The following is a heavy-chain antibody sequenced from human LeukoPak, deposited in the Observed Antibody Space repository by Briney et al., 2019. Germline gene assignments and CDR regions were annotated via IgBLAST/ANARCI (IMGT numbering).Heavy chain of an antibody. J-gene: IGHJ3*02. CDR2: INPNSGGT. CDR1: GYTFTGYY. Sequence: ASVKVSCKASGYTFTGYYIHWVRQAPGQGLEWMGWINPNSGGTNYAQKFQGRVTMTRDTSISTAYMELSRLRSDDTAVYYCARVAVEMATINAFDIWGQGTMVTVSS. CDR3: ARVAVEMATINAFDI. D-gene: IGHD5-24*01. V-gene: IGHV1-2*02.